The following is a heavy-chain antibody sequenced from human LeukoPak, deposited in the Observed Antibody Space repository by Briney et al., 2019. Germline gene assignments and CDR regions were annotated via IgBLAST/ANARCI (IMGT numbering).Heavy chain of an antibody. CDR1: GFTFSRYA. Sequence: GGSLRLSCAASGFTFSRYAMSWVRQAPGKGLEWVCGISSSGESPYYADSVKGRFTISRDNSKNTLYLEINSLRAEDTAVYYCAKKSRDGYIPFVYLGQGTLVTVSS. V-gene: IGHV3-23*01. CDR3: AKKSRDGYIPFVY. D-gene: IGHD5-24*01. CDR2: ISSSGESP. J-gene: IGHJ4*02.